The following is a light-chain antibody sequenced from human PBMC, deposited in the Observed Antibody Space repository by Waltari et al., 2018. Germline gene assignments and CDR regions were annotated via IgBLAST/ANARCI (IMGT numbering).Light chain of an antibody. CDR2: DAS. CDR1: QSVGTY. CDR3: QQRSNWTPHT. V-gene: IGKV3-11*01. Sequence: GETATLSCRASQSVGTYLAWYQQKPGQAPRLLIYDASNRATSIPDRFRGSGSGTDFTLTIRSLEAEDFAVYYCQQRSNWTPHTFGQGARLEIK. J-gene: IGKJ2*01.